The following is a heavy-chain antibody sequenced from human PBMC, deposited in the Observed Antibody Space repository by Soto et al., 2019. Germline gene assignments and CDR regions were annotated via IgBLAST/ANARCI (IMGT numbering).Heavy chain of an antibody. J-gene: IGHJ1*01. Sequence: QVQLQQWGAGLLKPSETLSLTCAVYGGSFSGYYWSWIRQPPGKGLEWIGEINHSGSTNYNPSLKSRVTISVDTSKNQFSLKLSSVTAADTAVYYCARGRAECFQHWGQGTLVTVSS. CDR2: INHSGST. CDR3: ARGRAECFQH. V-gene: IGHV4-34*01. CDR1: GGSFSGYY.